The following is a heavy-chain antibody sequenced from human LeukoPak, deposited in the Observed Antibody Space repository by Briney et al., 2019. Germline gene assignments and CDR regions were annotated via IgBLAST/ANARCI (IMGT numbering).Heavy chain of an antibody. CDR3: ATPLWSGYYGSY. J-gene: IGHJ4*02. V-gene: IGHV3-23*01. D-gene: IGHD3-3*01. Sequence: GESLRLSCATSGFTFSSYAMRWVRQAPGKGLEWVSAITGSGGSTFYADSVKGRFTISRDNSKNTLYLQMNSLRAEDTAVYYCATPLWSGYYGSYWGQGTLVTVSS. CDR1: GFTFSSYA. CDR2: ITGSGGST.